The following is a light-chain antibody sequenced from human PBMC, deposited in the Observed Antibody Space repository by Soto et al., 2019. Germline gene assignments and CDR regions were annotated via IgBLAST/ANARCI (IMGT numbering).Light chain of an antibody. J-gene: IGLJ2*01. CDR1: RSDVGGYDY. V-gene: IGLV2-11*01. CDR3: CSYAGSYNVV. CDR2: DVI. Sequence: QSALTQPRSVSGSPGQSVTISCTGTRSDVGGYDYVSWYQQYPGKAPKLMIYDVIKRPSGVPDRFSGSKSGNTASLTISGLQADDEADYYCCSYAGSYNVVFGGGTKLTVL.